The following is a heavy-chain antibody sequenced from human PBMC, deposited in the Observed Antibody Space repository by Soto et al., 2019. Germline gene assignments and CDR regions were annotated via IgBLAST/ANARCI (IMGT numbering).Heavy chain of an antibody. CDR3: ARDPTWSGSHWGWFDP. CDR1: GFTVSSYY. J-gene: IGHJ5*02. D-gene: IGHD1-26*01. Sequence: PGGSLRLSCAASGFTVSSYYMNWVRQAPGKGLEWVSVIYSGGSTYYADSMKGRFTISRDNAKNTLYLQMSSLIAEDTALFYCARDPTWSGSHWGWFDPWGQGTLVTVSS. CDR2: IYSGGST. V-gene: IGHV3-53*01.